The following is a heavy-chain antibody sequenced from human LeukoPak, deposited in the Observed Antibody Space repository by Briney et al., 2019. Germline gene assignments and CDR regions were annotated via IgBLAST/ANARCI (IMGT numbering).Heavy chain of an antibody. Sequence: GGSLRLSCAASGFTFSRDAMSWVRQAPGKGLEWVSSISDSGGSTYYADSVKGRFTISRDNSRNTLYLQVGSLRADDTDVYYCAKLPDCANDACTEGDYWGQGTLVTVSS. V-gene: IGHV3-23*01. CDR3: AKLPDCANDACTEGDY. J-gene: IGHJ4*02. CDR1: GFTFSRDA. D-gene: IGHD2-8*01. CDR2: ISDSGGST.